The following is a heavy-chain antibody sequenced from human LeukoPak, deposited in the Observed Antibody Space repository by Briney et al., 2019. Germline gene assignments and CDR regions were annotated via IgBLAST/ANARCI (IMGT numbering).Heavy chain of an antibody. D-gene: IGHD4-17*01. J-gene: IGHJ4*02. CDR3: ARHNGDYVSYYFDF. CDR2: IHYSGDV. V-gene: IGHV4-59*08. Sequence: SETLSLTCTVSGGSISDYFWSWIRQSPGKGLEWIGYIHYSGDVDYNPSLKSRVSTSVDTSRNQFSLKLTSVTAADTAVYYCARHNGDYVSYYFDFWGQGTLVTVSS. CDR1: GGSISDYF.